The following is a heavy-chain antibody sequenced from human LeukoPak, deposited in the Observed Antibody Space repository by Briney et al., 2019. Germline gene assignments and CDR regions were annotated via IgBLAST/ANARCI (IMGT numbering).Heavy chain of an antibody. CDR1: GGSFSGYY. D-gene: IGHD5-12*01. CDR3: ARVQYSGYCGV. CDR2: INHSGST. V-gene: IGHV4-34*01. Sequence: PSETLSLTCAVYGGSFSGYYWSWIRQPPGKGLEWIGEINHSGSTNYNPSLKSRVTISVDTSKNQFSLKLSSVTAADTAVYYRARVQYSGYCGVWGQGTLVTVSS. J-gene: IGHJ4*02.